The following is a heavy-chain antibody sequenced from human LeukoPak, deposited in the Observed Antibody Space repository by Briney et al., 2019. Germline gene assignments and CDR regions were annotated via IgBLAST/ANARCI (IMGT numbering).Heavy chain of an antibody. CDR3: TTGGWFGGDY. CDR1: GFTFSNAW. V-gene: IGHV3-15*01. J-gene: IGHJ4*02. CDR2: IKSNSDGGAT. D-gene: IGHD3-10*01. Sequence: KPGGCLRLSCAASGFTFSNAWMSWVRQAPGKGLEWVGRIKSNSDGGATDYPAPVKGRFTISRDDSKNTLYLQMSSLKTEDTAVYYCTTGGWFGGDYWGQGTLVTVSS.